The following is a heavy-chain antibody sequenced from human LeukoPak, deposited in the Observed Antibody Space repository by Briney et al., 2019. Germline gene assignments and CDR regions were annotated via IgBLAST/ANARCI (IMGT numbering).Heavy chain of an antibody. CDR2: INAGNGNT. Sequence: ASVKVSCKASGYTFINFAINWGRQAPGQRPEWMGWINAGNGNTKYLQKFQGRVTITRDTSASTAYMELSGLTSEDTAVYYCARGPRAAADDYWGQGTLVTVSS. J-gene: IGHJ4*02. V-gene: IGHV1-3*01. CDR1: GYTFINFA. D-gene: IGHD6-13*01. CDR3: ARGPRAAADDY.